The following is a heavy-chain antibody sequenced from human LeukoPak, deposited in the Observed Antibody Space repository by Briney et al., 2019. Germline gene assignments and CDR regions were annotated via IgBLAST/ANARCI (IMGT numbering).Heavy chain of an antibody. CDR2: IRSKANSYAT. CDR1: GFTFSGSA. D-gene: IGHD1-26*01. J-gene: IGHJ5*02. CDR3: IRTPYSGTEP. Sequence: GGSLRLSCAASGFTFSGSAMHWVRQASGKGLEWVGRIRSKANSYATAYAASVKGRFTISRDDSKNTAYLQVNSLKTEDTAVYYCIRTPYSGTEPWGQGTLVTVSS. V-gene: IGHV3-73*01.